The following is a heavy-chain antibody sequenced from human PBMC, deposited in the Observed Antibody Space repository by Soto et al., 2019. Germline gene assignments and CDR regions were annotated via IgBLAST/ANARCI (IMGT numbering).Heavy chain of an antibody. J-gene: IGHJ6*02. CDR3: ARDGYSGYGEGGYYYYYGMDV. V-gene: IGHV3-21*01. CDR2: ISSSSSYI. D-gene: IGHD5-12*01. CDR1: GFTFSSYS. Sequence: EVQLVESGGGLVKPGGSLRLSCAASGFTFSSYSMNWVRQAPGKGLEWVSSISSSSSYIYYADSVKGRFTISRDNAKNSLYLQMNSLRAEDTAVYYCARDGYSGYGEGGYYYYYGMDVWGQGTTVTVSS.